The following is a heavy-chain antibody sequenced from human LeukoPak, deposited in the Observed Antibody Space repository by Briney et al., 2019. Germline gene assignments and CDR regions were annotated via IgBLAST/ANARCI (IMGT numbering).Heavy chain of an antibody. CDR1: GASITRYF. J-gene: IGHJ4*02. CDR2: ISSGGST. D-gene: IGHD5-12*01. CDR3: ARGDDYKSTLFDY. Sequence: SETLSLTCTVSGASITRYFWDWIRQPPGKELEWIGYISSGGSTNYNPSLKSRVTISIDTSKNQFSLKLTSATAADTAVYYCARGDDYKSTLFDYWGQGTLVTVSS. V-gene: IGHV4-59*01.